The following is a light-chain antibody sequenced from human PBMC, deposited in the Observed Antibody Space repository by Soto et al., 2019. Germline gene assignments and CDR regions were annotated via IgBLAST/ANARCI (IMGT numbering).Light chain of an antibody. V-gene: IGLV2-14*01. CDR1: SSDVGGSNY. J-gene: IGLJ1*01. Sequence: QSVLTQPASVSGPPVQSITISCTGTSSDVGGSNYVSWYQQLPGKAPKLMIYDVSDRPSGVSNRFSGSKSGNTASLTISGLQAEDEADYYCSSYTSSSLYVFGTGTQVTVL. CDR2: DVS. CDR3: SSYTSSSLYV.